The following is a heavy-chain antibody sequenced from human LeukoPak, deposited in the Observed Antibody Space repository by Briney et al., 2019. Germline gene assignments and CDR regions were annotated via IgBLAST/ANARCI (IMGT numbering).Heavy chain of an antibody. D-gene: IGHD5-24*01. Sequence: SVKVSCKASGYTFTCYYMHWVRQAPGQGLEWMGWINPNSGGTNYAQKFQGRVTMTRNTSISTAYMELSSLRSEDTAVYYCARGRRVRDGYNYYYYYMDVWGKGTTVTISS. V-gene: IGHV1-2*02. CDR2: INPNSGGT. J-gene: IGHJ6*03. CDR3: ARGRRVRDGYNYYYYYMDV. CDR1: GYTFTCYY.